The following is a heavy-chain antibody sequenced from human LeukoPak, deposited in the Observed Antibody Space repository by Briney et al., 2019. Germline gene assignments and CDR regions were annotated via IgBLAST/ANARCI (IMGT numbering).Heavy chain of an antibody. D-gene: IGHD6-13*01. Sequence: PAETLSLTCTVSGVSVNSGDFYWSWIRQPPGKALESIGYIYHSGSTYHHPSLKSRVTISLDNAKNQFSLNVSSVTAADTAVYFCAREIASAGGFDYWGQGTLVTVSS. CDR1: GVSVNSGDFY. CDR3: AREIASAGGFDY. CDR2: IYHSGST. J-gene: IGHJ4*02. V-gene: IGHV4-30-4*01.